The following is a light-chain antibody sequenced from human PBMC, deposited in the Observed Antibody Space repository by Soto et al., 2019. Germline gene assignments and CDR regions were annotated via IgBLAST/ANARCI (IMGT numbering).Light chain of an antibody. Sequence: IVLAQSPGTLSLSPEERATLSCRASQSVSSSYLAWYQQKPGQAPRLLIYGASSRATGIPDRFSGSGSGTDFTLTISRLEPEDFAVYYCQQYGSLGTFGQGTKVDI. V-gene: IGKV3-20*01. CDR3: QQYGSLGT. J-gene: IGKJ1*01. CDR1: QSVSSSY. CDR2: GAS.